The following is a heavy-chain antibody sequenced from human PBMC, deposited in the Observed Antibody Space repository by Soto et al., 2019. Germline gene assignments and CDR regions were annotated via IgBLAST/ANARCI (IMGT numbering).Heavy chain of an antibody. CDR2: IYVAGAV. V-gene: IGHV4-31*03. D-gene: IGHD2-21*01. CDR3: ARLRIATNNYKWFDP. J-gene: IGHJ5*02. Sequence: SETLSLTCSVSGAALNSGNYYWSWIRQVPGKGLEWIGHIYVAGAVDYNPSLRDRITISQDTSERQFSLNLRLVTAADTAVYYCARLRIATNNYKWFDPWGQGTLVTVSS. CDR1: GAALNSGNYY.